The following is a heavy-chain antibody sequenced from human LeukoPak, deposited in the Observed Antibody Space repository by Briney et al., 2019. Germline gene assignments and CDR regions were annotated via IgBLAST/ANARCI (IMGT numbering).Heavy chain of an antibody. CDR2: ISGSGGTT. Sequence: GGSLRLSCAVSGITFRDYAMTWVRQAPGKGLEWVSVISGSGGTTYYADSVEGRFVMSRDNSKNTLYLQMNSVRTDDSAVYYCAKREYDSSAYPMYPIDYWGQGTLVTVSA. CDR3: AKREYDSSAYPMYPIDY. J-gene: IGHJ4*02. D-gene: IGHD3-22*01. CDR1: GITFRDYA. V-gene: IGHV3-23*01.